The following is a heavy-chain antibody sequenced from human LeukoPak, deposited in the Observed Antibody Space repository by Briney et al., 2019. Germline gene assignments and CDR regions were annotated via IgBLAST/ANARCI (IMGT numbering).Heavy chain of an antibody. CDR2: ISSYSSTI. CDR3: VSAADWDY. CDR1: GFTFSSYA. V-gene: IGHV3-48*01. J-gene: IGHJ4*02. Sequence: PGGSLRLSCAASGFTFSSYAMSWVRQAPGKGLEWVSYISSYSSTIYYADSVKGRFTISRDNAKNSLYLQMNSLRAEDTAVYYCVSAADWDYWGQGTLVTVSS. D-gene: IGHD6-13*01.